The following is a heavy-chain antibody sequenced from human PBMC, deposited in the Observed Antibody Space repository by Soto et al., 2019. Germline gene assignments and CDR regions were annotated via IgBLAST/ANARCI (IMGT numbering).Heavy chain of an antibody. J-gene: IGHJ4*02. CDR2: IYYTGRT. Sequence: SETLSLTCTVSGGSISDYYWSWIRQPPGKGLEWIAYIYYTGRTFYNPSLKGRVTISVDTSKNQFSLTLSSVTAADTAVYYCATLPPRIVVVVLPIPSWGQGTLVTVSS. CDR3: ATLPPRIVVVVLPIPS. CDR1: GGSISDYY. V-gene: IGHV4-59*12. D-gene: IGHD2-15*01.